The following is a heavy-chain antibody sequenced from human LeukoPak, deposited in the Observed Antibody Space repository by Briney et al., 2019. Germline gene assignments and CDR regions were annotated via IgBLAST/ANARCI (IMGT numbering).Heavy chain of an antibody. V-gene: IGHV3-23*01. CDR1: GFTFSSYA. D-gene: IGHD3-10*01. CDR3: AKGDDYYGSGGNDY. CDR2: ISGSGGST. J-gene: IGHJ4*02. Sequence: GGSLRLSCAASGFTFSSYAMSWVRQAPGKGLEWVSAISGSGGSTYYADSVKGRFTISRDNSKNTLYLQMNSLRAEDTAVYYCAKGDDYYGSGGNDYWGQGTLVTVSS.